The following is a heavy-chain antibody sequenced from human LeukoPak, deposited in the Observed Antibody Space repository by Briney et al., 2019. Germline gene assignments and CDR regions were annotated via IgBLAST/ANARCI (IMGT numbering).Heavy chain of an antibody. Sequence: GGSLRLSCAASGFTFSSYSMNWVRQAPGKGLEWVSSISSSNTYIYYTDSVKGRFTISRDNAKNSLYLQMNSLRPEDTAVYYCVSFWSGYYAGVAHDYWGQGTLVTVSS. CDR2: ISSSNTYI. D-gene: IGHD3-3*01. J-gene: IGHJ4*02. V-gene: IGHV3-21*01. CDR1: GFTFSSYS. CDR3: VSFWSGYYAGVAHDY.